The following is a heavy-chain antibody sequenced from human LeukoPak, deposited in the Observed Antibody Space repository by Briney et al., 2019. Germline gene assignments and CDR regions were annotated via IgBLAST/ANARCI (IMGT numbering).Heavy chain of an antibody. CDR2: IYYSGST. CDR1: GGSISSGGYY. V-gene: IGHV4-31*03. CDR3: AGTAVAGTGGDY. J-gene: IGHJ4*02. Sequence: PSETLSLTCTVSGGSISSGGYYWSWIRQHPGKGLEWIGYIYYSGSTYYNPSLKSRVTISVDTSKNQFSLKLSSVTAADTAVYYCAGTAVAGTGGDYWGRGTLVTVSS. D-gene: IGHD6-19*01.